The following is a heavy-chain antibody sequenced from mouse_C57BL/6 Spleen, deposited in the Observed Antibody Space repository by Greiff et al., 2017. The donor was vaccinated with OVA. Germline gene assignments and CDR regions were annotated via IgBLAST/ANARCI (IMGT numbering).Heavy chain of an antibody. J-gene: IGHJ1*03. CDR2: IYPGDGDT. D-gene: IGHD2-3*01. Sequence: VKLQESGPELVKPGASVKISCKASGYAFSSSWMNWVKQRPGKGLEWIGRIYPGDGDTNYNGKFQGKATLTADKSSSTAYMQLSSLTSEDSAVYVCARSYDGYLWYFDVWGTGTTVTVSS. CDR1: GYAFSSSW. V-gene: IGHV1-82*01. CDR3: ARSYDGYLWYFDV.